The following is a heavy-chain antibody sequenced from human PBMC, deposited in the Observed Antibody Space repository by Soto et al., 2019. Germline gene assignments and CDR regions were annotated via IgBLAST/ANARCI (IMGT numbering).Heavy chain of an antibody. D-gene: IGHD3-9*01. V-gene: IGHV3-66*01. CDR1: GFTVSSNY. CDR2: IYSGGST. J-gene: IGHJ3*02. CDR3: ASSRYPDGAFDI. Sequence: GGSLRLSCAASGFTVSSNYMSWVRQAPGKGLEWVSVIYSGGSTYYADSVKGRFTISRDNSKNTLYLKMNSLRAEDTAVYYCASSRYPDGAFDIWGQGTMVTVSS.